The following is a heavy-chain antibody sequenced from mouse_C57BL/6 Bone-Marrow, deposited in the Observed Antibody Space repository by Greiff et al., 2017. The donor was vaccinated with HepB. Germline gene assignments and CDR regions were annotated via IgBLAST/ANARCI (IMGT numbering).Heavy chain of an antibody. CDR3: ARSIYHGYAMDY. CDR2: INPNYGTT. CDR1: GYSFTDYN. D-gene: IGHD2-1*01. J-gene: IGHJ4*01. Sequence: EVKLMESGPELVKPGASVKISCKASGYSFTDYNMNWVKQSNGKSLEWIGVINPNYGTTSYNQKFKGKATLTVDQSSSTAYMQLNSLTSEDSAVYYCARSIYHGYAMDYWGQGTSVTVSS. V-gene: IGHV1-39*01.